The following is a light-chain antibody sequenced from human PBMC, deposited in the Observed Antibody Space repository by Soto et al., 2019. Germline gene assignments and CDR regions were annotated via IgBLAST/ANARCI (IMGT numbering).Light chain of an antibody. Sequence: EIVLTQSPGTLSLSPGERATLSCRASQSVTNKHLAWYHQKPSQAPRLLIYGAFNRATGIPDRLSGSGSGTDITFTISTLKCEVFAVYYCQQYGSTTQAFGQWTKLE. CDR2: GAF. CDR1: QSVTNKH. J-gene: IGKJ2*01. CDR3: QQYGSTTQA. V-gene: IGKV3-20*01.